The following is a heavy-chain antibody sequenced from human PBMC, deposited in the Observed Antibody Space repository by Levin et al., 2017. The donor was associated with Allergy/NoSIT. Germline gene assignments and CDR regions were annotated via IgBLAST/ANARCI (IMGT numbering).Heavy chain of an antibody. CDR1: GDSVSSNSAA. J-gene: IGHJ4*02. D-gene: IGHD2-15*01. Sequence: PSQTLSLTCAISGDSVSSNSAAWNWIRQSPSRGLEWLGRTYYRSKWYNEYAMSVKGRITINPDTSKNQFSLQLNSVTPEDTAVYYCARVSVAPRLFDYWGLGTLVTVSS. CDR3: ARVSVAPRLFDY. CDR2: TYYRSKWYN. V-gene: IGHV6-1*01.